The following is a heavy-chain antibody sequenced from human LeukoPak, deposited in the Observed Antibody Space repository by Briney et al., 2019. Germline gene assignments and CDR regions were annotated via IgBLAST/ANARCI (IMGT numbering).Heavy chain of an antibody. CDR2: ISGSGGST. J-gene: IGHJ4*02. CDR3: AKGYCSTSRCYLNPLDY. CDR1: GFTFSSYA. Sequence: GGSLRLSCAASGFTFSSYAMSWVRQAPGKGLEWVSGISGSGGSTYYADSVKGRFTISRDNSKNTLHLQMNSLRAEDTAVFYCAKGYCSTSRCYLNPLDYWGQGTLVAVSS. D-gene: IGHD2-2*01. V-gene: IGHV3-23*01.